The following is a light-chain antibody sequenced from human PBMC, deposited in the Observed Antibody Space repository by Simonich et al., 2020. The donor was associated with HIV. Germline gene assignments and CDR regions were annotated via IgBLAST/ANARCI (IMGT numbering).Light chain of an antibody. CDR2: GAS. V-gene: IGKV3-15*01. Sequence: EIVLTQSPATLSLSPGERATLSCRVSQSIASNLAWYQQKPGQAPRLVIYGASMRATGIPARCSGSGFGTEFTLTITSMQSEDFAVYYCQQYNNWPSPFTFGPGTKVDIK. J-gene: IGKJ3*01. CDR1: QSIASN. CDR3: QQYNNWPSPFT.